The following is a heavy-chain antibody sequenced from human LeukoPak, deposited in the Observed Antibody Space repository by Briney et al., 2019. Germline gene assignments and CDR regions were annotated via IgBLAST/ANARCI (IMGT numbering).Heavy chain of an antibody. CDR3: ARAKTHSSGRTGGY. CDR1: GCTFSSDW. J-gene: IGHJ4*02. D-gene: IGHD6-19*01. V-gene: IGHV3-7*01. CDR2: IKQDGGEK. Sequence: GGSLRLSCAASGCTFSSDWMSWVRQASGKGLEWVANIKQDGGEKYYVDSVTGGFTISRDNAKNSLYLQMTSLRAEDTAVYSCARAKTHSSGRTGGYWGQGTLVTVSS.